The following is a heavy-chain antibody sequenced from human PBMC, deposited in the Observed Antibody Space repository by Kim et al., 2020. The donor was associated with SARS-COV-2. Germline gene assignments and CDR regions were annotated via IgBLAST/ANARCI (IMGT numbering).Heavy chain of an antibody. CDR2: INSDGSST. CDR1: GFSFSDYS. CDR3: VREPAY. V-gene: IGHV3-11*04. Sequence: GGSLRLSCAASGFSFSDYSMSWIRQAPGKGLEWVAYINSDGSSTEYADSVNGRFTISRDNAKKSLSLQMNRLTPEDTAVYYCVREPAYSGQGTMVTVSS. J-gene: IGHJ4*02.